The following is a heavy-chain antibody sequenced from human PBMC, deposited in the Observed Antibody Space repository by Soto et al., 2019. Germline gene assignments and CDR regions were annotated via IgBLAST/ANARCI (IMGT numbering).Heavy chain of an antibody. CDR1: GFTFSTYA. D-gene: IGHD1-26*01. CDR3: ARDSTRGGDTVHF. CDR2: ISYDGGSD. Sequence: GGSLRLSCAASGFTFSTYAMHWVRQAPGKGLEWVALISYDGGSDYYADSVKGRFTISRDNSKNTLYLQMSSLRTEDTAVYYCARDSTRGGDTVHFWGQGT. J-gene: IGHJ4*02. V-gene: IGHV3-30-3*01.